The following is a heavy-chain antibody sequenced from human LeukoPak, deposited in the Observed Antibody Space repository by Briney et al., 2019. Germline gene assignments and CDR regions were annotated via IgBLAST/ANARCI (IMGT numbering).Heavy chain of an antibody. CDR1: GFIFSSYA. D-gene: IGHD3-22*01. CDR3: ARDLEVGLTGVVPPGY. CDR2: ISYDGFKT. V-gene: IGHV3-30-3*01. Sequence: GGSLRLSCAASGFIFSSYAMHWVRQAPGKGLEWVAIISYDGFKTYYADSLRGRLTISRDNSRNTVFLQMNNLRPEDTALYYCARDLEVGLTGVVPPGYWGQGTLVTVYS. J-gene: IGHJ4*02.